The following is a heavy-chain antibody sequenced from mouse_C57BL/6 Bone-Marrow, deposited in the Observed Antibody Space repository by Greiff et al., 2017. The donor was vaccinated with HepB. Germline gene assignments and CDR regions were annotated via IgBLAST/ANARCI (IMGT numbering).Heavy chain of an antibody. J-gene: IGHJ2*01. CDR3: TFYGNYPYFDY. CDR1: GFNIKDDY. D-gene: IGHD2-1*01. CDR2: IDPENGDT. Sequence: VQLQQSGAELVRPGASVKLSCTASGFNIKDDYMHWVKQRPEQGLEWIGWIDPENGDTEYASKFQGKATITADTSSNTAYLQLSSLTSEDTAVYYCTFYGNYPYFDYRGQGTTLTVSS. V-gene: IGHV14-4*01.